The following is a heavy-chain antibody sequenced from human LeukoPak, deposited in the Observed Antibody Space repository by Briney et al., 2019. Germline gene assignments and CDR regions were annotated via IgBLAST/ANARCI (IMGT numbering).Heavy chain of an antibody. J-gene: IGHJ5*02. CDR1: GFTFSSYS. Sequence: GGSLRLSCAASGFTFSSYSMNWVRQAPGKGLEWVSSISSSSSYIYYADSVKGRFTISRDNAKNSLYLQMNSLGAEDTAVYYCARDLGYCSSTSCPLSWGQGTLVTVSS. CDR3: ARDLGYCSSTSCPLS. CDR2: ISSSSSYI. D-gene: IGHD2-2*01. V-gene: IGHV3-21*01.